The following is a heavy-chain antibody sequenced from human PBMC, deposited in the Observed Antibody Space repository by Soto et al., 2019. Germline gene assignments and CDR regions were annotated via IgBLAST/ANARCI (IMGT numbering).Heavy chain of an antibody. CDR1: GGSIGSYH. J-gene: IGHJ4*02. Sequence: SETLSLTCAVSGGSIGSYHWSWIRQPPCKGLEWIGYIYYSGSTNYNPSLKSRVTISVDTSKNQFSLKLSSVTAADTAVYYCARNHHPYYYGSGSYFDYFDYWGQGTLVTVSS. CDR2: IYYSGST. D-gene: IGHD3-10*01. V-gene: IGHV4-59*01. CDR3: ARNHHPYYYGSGSYFDYFDY.